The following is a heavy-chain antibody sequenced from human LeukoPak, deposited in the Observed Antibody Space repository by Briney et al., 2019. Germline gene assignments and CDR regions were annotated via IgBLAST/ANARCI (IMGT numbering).Heavy chain of an antibody. CDR2: IKQDGSEK. CDR1: GFTFSSYW. D-gene: IGHD1-26*01. Sequence: GGSLRLSCAASGFTFSSYWMNWVRQAPGKGLEWVANIKQDGSEKYYVDSAKGRFTISRDNAKNSLYLQMNSLRAEDTAVYYCARLPLSNPSEWGMDYWGQGTLVTVSS. V-gene: IGHV3-7*01. CDR3: ARLPLSNPSEWGMDY. J-gene: IGHJ4*02.